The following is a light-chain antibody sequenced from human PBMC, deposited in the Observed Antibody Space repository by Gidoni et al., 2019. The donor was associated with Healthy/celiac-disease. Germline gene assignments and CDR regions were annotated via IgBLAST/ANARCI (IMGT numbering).Light chain of an antibody. CDR1: QSVSSY. CDR3: QQRSNWPAA. J-gene: IGKJ3*01. CDR2: DAS. V-gene: IGKV3-11*01. Sequence: EIVLPQSPATLSLSPGERATLSCRASQSVSSYLAWYQQKPGQAPRLLIYDASNRATGIPARFSGRGSGTDFTLTISSLEPEDFAVYYCQQRSNWPAAFXPXTKVDIK.